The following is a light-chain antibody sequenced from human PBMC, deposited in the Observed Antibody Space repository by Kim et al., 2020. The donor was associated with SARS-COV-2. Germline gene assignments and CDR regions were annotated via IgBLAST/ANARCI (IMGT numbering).Light chain of an antibody. Sequence: GKTVTISGTRRSGSIASNYVQWFQQRPGSAPTTVIYEDSRSPSGVPARFSGAIDSSSNAASLTISGLKTEDEADYYCQSYDSTSVVFGGGTQLTVL. V-gene: IGLV6-57*03. CDR1: SGSIASNY. CDR2: EDS. CDR3: QSYDSTSVV. J-gene: IGLJ2*01.